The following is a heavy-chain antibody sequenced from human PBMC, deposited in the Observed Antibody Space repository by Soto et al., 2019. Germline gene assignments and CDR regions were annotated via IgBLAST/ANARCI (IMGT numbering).Heavy chain of an antibody. CDR1: GFTFSSYA. CDR2: ISYDGSNK. D-gene: IGHD6-13*01. V-gene: IGHV3-30-3*01. J-gene: IGHJ4*02. Sequence: QVQLVESGGGVVQPGRSLRLSCAASGFTFSSYAMHWVRQAPGKGLEWVAVISYDGSNKYYADSVKGRFTISRDNSKNTLYLQMNSLRAEDTAVYYCARGSSWSLDYWGQGTLVTVSS. CDR3: ARGSSWSLDY.